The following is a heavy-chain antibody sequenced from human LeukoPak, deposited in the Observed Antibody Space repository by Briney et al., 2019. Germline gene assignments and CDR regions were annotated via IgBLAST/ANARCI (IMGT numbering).Heavy chain of an antibody. D-gene: IGHD3-22*01. J-gene: IGHJ4*02. CDR2: IHPSGML. V-gene: IGHV4-31*03. CDR1: GASFSSGDQY. CDR3: SRGLDSRKLGY. Sequence: SETLSLTCTVSGASFSSGDQYWNWIRQTPGKGLEWIGSIHPSGMLYNNPSLESRVTISIDTSKNQFSLNLNSVTAADTAVYFCSRGLDSRKLGYWGQGTLVTVSS.